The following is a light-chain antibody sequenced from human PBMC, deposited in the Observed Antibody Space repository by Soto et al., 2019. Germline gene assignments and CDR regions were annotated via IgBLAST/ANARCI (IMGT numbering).Light chain of an antibody. CDR3: QQRSTWPT. Sequence: EIVLTQSPATLSLSPGERATLSFRASQSVSNRLAWYQQKPGQAPTLLVYDTFNRATGIPTRFSGSVSGPDFSLTISGLEPEDSAVYYCQQRSTWPTFGQGTKVDIK. V-gene: IGKV3-11*01. CDR1: QSVSNR. CDR2: DTF. J-gene: IGKJ1*01.